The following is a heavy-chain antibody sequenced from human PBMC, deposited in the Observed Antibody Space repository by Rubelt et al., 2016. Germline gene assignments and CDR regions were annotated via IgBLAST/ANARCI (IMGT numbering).Heavy chain of an antibody. V-gene: IGHV2-5*02. CDR1: GFSLSTSGVG. J-gene: IGHJ4*02. CDR3: AQALREGQEGDGPLKDYFTY. CDR2: IYWDDDK. Sequence: QITLKESGPTLVKPTQTLTLTCTFSGFSLSTSGVGVGWIRQPPGKPLEWLALIYWDDDKMYSPSLKNRLNIAKDASKNPVVLILTNIDPVDTSTYYCAQALREGQEGDGPLKDYFTYWGQGTVVAVS. D-gene: IGHD2-8*01.